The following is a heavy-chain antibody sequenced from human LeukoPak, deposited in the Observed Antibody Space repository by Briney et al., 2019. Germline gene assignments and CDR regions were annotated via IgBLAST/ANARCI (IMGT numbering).Heavy chain of an antibody. CDR3: ARIANGWSTDT. CDR1: GYTFTAYY. Sequence: ASVKVSCKASGYTFTAYYMFWMRQAPGQGLEWMGWINPNSGDTNSAQKFRGRITMTRDTSISTAYMELSRLKSDDTAVYYCARIANGWSTDTWGQGTLVTVSS. J-gene: IGHJ5*02. CDR2: INPNSGDT. V-gene: IGHV1-2*02. D-gene: IGHD5/OR15-5a*01.